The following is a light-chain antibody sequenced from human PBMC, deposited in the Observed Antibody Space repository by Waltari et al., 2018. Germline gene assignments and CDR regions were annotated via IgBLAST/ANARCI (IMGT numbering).Light chain of an antibody. V-gene: IGLV2-14*03. CDR1: GSAIDDSDF. Sequence: QSALTQPASVSGSPGQSITISCTGIGSAIDDSDFVSWYQPQPGKAPRVIIYDVTNPPSGISHRFSPSKSASTASLTISGRQPEDEGDYYCTSQALDGVVLFGGGTQVTV. J-gene: IGLJ3*02. CDR2: DVT. CDR3: TSQALDGVVL.